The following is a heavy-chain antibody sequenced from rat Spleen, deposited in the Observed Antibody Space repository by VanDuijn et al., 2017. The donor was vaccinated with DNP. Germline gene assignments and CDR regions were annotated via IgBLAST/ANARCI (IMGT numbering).Heavy chain of an antibody. V-gene: IGHV5-31*01. D-gene: IGHD1-6*01. CDR3: TRGVYYGSSWAFDY. J-gene: IGHJ2*01. CDR1: GFTFNNYW. CDR2: ISPDGHIT. Sequence: EVQLVESGGGLVQPGRSLKLSCVASGFTFNNYWMTWIRQVPGKGLEWVASISPDGHITYYRDSVKGRFTISRDTAKSSLYLQMNSLKSEDTATYYCTRGVYYGSSWAFDYWGHGVMVTVSS.